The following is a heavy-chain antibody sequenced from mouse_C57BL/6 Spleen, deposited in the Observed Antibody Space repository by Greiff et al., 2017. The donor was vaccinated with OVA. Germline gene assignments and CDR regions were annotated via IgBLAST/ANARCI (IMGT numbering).Heavy chain of an antibody. CDR1: GYTFTSYW. J-gene: IGHJ2*01. CDR2: IDPNSGGT. CDR3: AKFYYGSSYEGYSDY. D-gene: IGHD1-1*01. V-gene: IGHV1-72*01. Sequence: QVQLQQPGAELVKPGASVKLSCKASGYTFTSYWMHWVKQRPGRGLEWIGRIDPNSGGTKYNEKFKSKATLTVDKPSSTAYMQLSSLTSEDSAVYYCAKFYYGSSYEGYSDYWGESTTLTVSS.